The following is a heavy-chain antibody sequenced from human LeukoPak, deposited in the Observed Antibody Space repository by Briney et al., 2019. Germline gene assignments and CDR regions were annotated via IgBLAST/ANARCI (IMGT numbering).Heavy chain of an antibody. V-gene: IGHV4-59*08. CDR3: ARQYCSGGSCYLDY. CDR1: GGSISSYY. J-gene: IGHJ4*02. Sequence: SETLSLTCTVSGGSISSYYWSWIRQPPGKGLEWIGYIYYSGSTNYNPSLKSRVTISVDTSKNQFSLKLSSVSAADTAVYYCARQYCSGGSCYLDYWGQGTLVTVSS. CDR2: IYYSGST. D-gene: IGHD2-15*01.